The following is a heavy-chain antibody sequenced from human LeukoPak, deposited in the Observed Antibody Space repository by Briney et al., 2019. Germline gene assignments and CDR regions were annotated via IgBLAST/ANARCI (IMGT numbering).Heavy chain of an antibody. D-gene: IGHD5-18*01. CDR2: INHSGST. J-gene: IGHJ5*02. CDR1: GGSFSGYY. V-gene: IGHV4-34*01. Sequence: PSETLSLTCAVYGGSFSGYYWSWIRQPPGKGLEWIGEINHSGSTNYNPSFKSRVTISVDTSKNQFSLKLSSVTAADTAVYYCANGFGYRGDWFDPWGQGTLVTVSS. CDR3: ANGFGYRGDWFDP.